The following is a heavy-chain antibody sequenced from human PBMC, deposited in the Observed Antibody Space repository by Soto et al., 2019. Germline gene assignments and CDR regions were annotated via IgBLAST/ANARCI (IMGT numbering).Heavy chain of an antibody. Sequence: GGSLRLSCAASGFTFSDYAMHWVRQAPGKGLEWVAVVSHDGRNTHYADSVKGRFTISRDSSKNTVSLEMTSLRAEDTAVYYCARGDYYDSSGPFSDAFDIWGQGTVVTVSS. D-gene: IGHD3-22*01. J-gene: IGHJ3*02. V-gene: IGHV3-30*03. CDR3: ARGDYYDSSGPFSDAFDI. CDR1: GFTFSDYA. CDR2: VSHDGRNT.